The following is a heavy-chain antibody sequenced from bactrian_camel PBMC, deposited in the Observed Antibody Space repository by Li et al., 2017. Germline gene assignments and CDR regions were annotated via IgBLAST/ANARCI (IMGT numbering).Heavy chain of an antibody. J-gene: IGHJ4*01. CDR1: GYTYNRNC. CDR3: AARGPYCYTKLSVRDFTY. V-gene: IGHV3S25*01. D-gene: IGHD2*01. CDR2: IATGSGNT. Sequence: LRLSCAASGYTYNRNCMAWFRQAPGKEREGVARIATGSGNTYYADSVKGRFTISQDNAKNTVYLQMNSLKPEDTAMYYCAARGPYCYTKLSVRDFTYWGQGTQVTVSS.